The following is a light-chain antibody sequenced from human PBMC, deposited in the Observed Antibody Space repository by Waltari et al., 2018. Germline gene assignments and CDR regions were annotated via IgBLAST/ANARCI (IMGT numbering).Light chain of an antibody. CDR1: QGISSW. V-gene: IGKV1D-12*01. CDR2: AAS. CDR3: QQANSFPIT. Sequence: DIQMTQSPSSVSAAVGDRVTRTCRASQGISSWLVWYQQKPGKAPKLLIYAASNLQSGVPSRFSGSGSGTEFTLTISSLQPEDFATYYCQQANSFPITFGQGTRLEIK. J-gene: IGKJ5*01.